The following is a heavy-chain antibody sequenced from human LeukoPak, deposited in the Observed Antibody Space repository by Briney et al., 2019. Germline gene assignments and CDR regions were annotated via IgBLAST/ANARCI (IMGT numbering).Heavy chain of an antibody. J-gene: IGHJ5*02. Sequence: SVKVSCKASGGTFSSYAISWVRQAPGQGLEWTGGIIPIFGTANYAQKFQGRVTITADESTSTAYMELSSLRSEDTAVYYCARDPYSSSWYPGYWFDPWGQGTLVTVSS. CDR3: ARDPYSSSWYPGYWFDP. CDR2: IIPIFGTA. CDR1: GGTFSSYA. D-gene: IGHD6-13*01. V-gene: IGHV1-69*01.